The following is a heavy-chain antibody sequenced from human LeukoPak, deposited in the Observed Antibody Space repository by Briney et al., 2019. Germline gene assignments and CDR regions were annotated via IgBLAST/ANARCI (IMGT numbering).Heavy chain of an antibody. V-gene: IGHV3-7*01. CDR3: ARVPFDFWSGYSFMDV. CDR1: GFTFSSYW. J-gene: IGHJ6*03. CDR2: IKQDGSEE. Sequence: GGSLRLSCAASGFTFSSYWMSWVRQAPGKGLEWVANIKQDGSEEYYVDSVKGRFTISRDNAKNSLYLQMNSLRAEDTAVYYCARVPFDFWSGYSFMDVWGKGTTVTVSS. D-gene: IGHD3-3*01.